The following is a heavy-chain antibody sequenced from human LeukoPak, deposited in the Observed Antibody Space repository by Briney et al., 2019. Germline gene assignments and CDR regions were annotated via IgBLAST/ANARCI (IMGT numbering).Heavy chain of an antibody. J-gene: IGHJ6*02. CDR1: GYTLTELS. CDR3: ATSGDIVVVPAAIDYYYGMDV. V-gene: IGHV1-24*01. Sequence: ASVKVSCKVSGYTLTELSMHWVRQAPGKGLEWMGGFVPEDGETIYAQKFQGRVTMTEDTSTDTAYMELSSLRSEDTAVYYCATSGDIVVVPAAIDYYYGMDVWGQGTTVTVSS. CDR2: FVPEDGET. D-gene: IGHD2-2*02.